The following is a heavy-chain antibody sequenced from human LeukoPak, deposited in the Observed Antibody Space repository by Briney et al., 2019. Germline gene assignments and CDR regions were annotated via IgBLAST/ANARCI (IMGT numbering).Heavy chain of an antibody. V-gene: IGHV4-59*08. CDR3: ARGLERRLGYFDY. CDR2: IYYSGST. J-gene: IGHJ4*02. CDR1: GGSISSYY. D-gene: IGHD1-1*01. Sequence: PSETLSLTCTVSGGSISSYYWSWIRQPPGKGLEWIGYIYYSGSTNYNPSLKSRVTISVDTSKNQFSLRLPSVTAADTAVYYCARGLERRLGYFDYWGQGTLVTVPS.